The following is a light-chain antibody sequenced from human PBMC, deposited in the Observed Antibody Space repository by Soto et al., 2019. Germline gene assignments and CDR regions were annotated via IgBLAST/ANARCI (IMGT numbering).Light chain of an antibody. V-gene: IGLV1-44*01. J-gene: IGLJ2*01. Sequence: QAVVTQPPSASGTPGQTVAISCSGSNSNIGSNTVNWYQQFPGTAPKLLIYGSSNRPSGVPARFSGSKSGTSASLAITGLQAEDEADYYCQSFDGILSGVIFGGGTKLTVL. CDR1: NSNIGSNT. CDR3: QSFDGILSGVI. CDR2: GSS.